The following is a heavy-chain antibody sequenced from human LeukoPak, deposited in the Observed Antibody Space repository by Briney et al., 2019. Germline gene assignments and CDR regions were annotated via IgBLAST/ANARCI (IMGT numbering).Heavy chain of an antibody. D-gene: IGHD2-15*01. V-gene: IGHV4-59*12. CDR2: IYYRGST. Sequence: SETLSLTCTVSGGSISSDYWSWIRQPPGKGLEWIGYIYYRGSTNYNPSLKSRVTISIDRSKNHFSLKVSSVTAADTAVYYCARGQYCSGGSCYTSRGRYSYGYGYYYMDVWGKGTTVTVSS. CDR1: GGSISSDY. CDR3: ARGQYCSGGSCYTSRGRYSYGYGYYYMDV. J-gene: IGHJ6*03.